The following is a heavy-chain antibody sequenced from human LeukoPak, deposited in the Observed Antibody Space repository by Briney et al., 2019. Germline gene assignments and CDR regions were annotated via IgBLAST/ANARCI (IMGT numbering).Heavy chain of an antibody. J-gene: IGHJ4*02. Sequence: PGGSLRLSCAASGFTFSSHGMHWFRQAPGKGLEWVAVIWYDGSKKYYADSVKGRFTISRDNSKNTLYLQMDSLRAEDTAVYYCARYNTGSVDYWGQGTLVTVSS. CDR3: ARYNTGSVDY. D-gene: IGHD2-8*02. CDR1: GFTFSSHG. CDR2: IWYDGSKK. V-gene: IGHV3-33*01.